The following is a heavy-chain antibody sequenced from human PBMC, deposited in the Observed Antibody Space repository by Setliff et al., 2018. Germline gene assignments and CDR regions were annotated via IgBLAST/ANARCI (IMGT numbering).Heavy chain of an antibody. D-gene: IGHD2-8*02. CDR2: ISVYSGNT. CDR3: SRLVRYCTARTCQPASGAEI. Sequence: ASVKVSCKASGYTFTNYGITWVRQAPGQGLEWMGWISVYSGNTNYAQKLQGRVTMTTDTSTSTAYMELRSLTPDDTAVYYCSRLVRYCTARTCQPASGAEIWGQGTLVTVSS. V-gene: IGHV1-18*01. J-gene: IGHJ4*02. CDR1: GYTFTNYG.